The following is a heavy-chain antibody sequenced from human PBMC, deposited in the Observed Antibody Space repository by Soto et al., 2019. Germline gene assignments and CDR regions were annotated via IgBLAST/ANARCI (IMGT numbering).Heavy chain of an antibody. J-gene: IGHJ3*02. Sequence: SETLSLTCTVSGGSISSYYWSWIRQPPGKGLEWIGYIYYSGSTNYNPSLKSRVTISVDTSKNQFSLKLSSVTAADTAVYYCARDIGFGSSPDAFDIWGQGTMVTVSS. CDR3: ARDIGFGSSPDAFDI. D-gene: IGHD6-13*01. V-gene: IGHV4-59*01. CDR1: GGSISSYY. CDR2: IYYSGST.